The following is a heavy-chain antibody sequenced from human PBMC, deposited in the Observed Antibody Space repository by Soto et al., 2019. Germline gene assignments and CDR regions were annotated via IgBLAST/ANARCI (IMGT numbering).Heavy chain of an antibody. CDR1: GGSFSGYY. V-gene: IGHV4-34*01. J-gene: IGHJ4*01. D-gene: IGHD6-19*01. CDR2: INHSGST. Sequence: SETLSLTCAVYGGSFSGYYWSWIRQPPGKGLEWIGEINHSGSTYYNPSLKSRVTISVDTSKNQFSLKLSSVTAADTAVYYCARHDGFSSGWIFDYWGHGTLVTVSS. CDR3: ARHDGFSSGWIFDY.